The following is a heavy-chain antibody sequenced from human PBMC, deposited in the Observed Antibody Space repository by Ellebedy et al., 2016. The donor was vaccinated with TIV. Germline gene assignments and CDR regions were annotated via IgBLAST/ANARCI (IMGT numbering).Heavy chain of an antibody. CDR3: AKAYSGYDFGHNWFDP. CDR2: ISWNSGSI. J-gene: IGHJ5*02. Sequence: SLKISXAASGFTFDDYAMHWVRQAPGKGLEWVSGISWNSGSIGYADSVKGRFTISRDNAKNSLYLQMNSLRAEDTALYYCAKAYSGYDFGHNWFDPWGQGTLVTVST. V-gene: IGHV3-9*01. D-gene: IGHD5-12*01. CDR1: GFTFDDYA.